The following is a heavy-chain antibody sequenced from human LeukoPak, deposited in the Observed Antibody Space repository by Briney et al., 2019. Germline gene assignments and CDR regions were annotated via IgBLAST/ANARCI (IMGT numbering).Heavy chain of an antibody. J-gene: IGHJ3*02. CDR3: ARGIPTKGGGRAFDI. CDR2: IYYSGST. V-gene: IGHV4-31*03. CDR1: GGSLSSGGYY. D-gene: IGHD3-3*01. Sequence: SQTLSLTCTVSGGSLSSGGYYWSWIRQHPGRGLEWIGYIYYSGSTYYNPSLKSRVTISVDTSKTQFSLKLRSVTAADTAVYYWARGIPTKGGGRAFDIWGQGTMVTVSS.